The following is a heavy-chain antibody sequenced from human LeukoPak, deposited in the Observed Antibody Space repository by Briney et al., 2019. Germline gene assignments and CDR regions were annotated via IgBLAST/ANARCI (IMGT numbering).Heavy chain of an antibody. CDR3: ASSIAVTDDPYYYYMDV. Sequence: ASVKVSCKASGYTFTSYYMHWVRQAPGQGLEWMGIINPSGGSTSYAQKFQGRVTMTRDMSTSTVYMELSSLRSEDTAVYYCASSIAVTDDPYYYYMDVWGKGTTVTVSS. D-gene: IGHD6-19*01. CDR1: GYTFTSYY. J-gene: IGHJ6*03. V-gene: IGHV1-46*01. CDR2: INPSGGST.